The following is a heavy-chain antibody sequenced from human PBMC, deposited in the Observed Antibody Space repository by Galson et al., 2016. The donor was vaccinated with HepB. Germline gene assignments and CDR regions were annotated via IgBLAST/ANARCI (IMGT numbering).Heavy chain of an antibody. CDR1: GYTFTSYG. J-gene: IGHJ3*01. D-gene: IGHD4-17*01. Sequence: SVKVSCKASGYTFTSYGVNWVRQAPGQGLEWMGWISAYNGNTNYAPKLQGRVSMTTDTSTSTAYMELRSLRSDDTALYYCARARVGDYDTFDLWGQGTMVTAPS. CDR2: ISAYNGNT. V-gene: IGHV1-18*01. CDR3: ARARVGDYDTFDL.